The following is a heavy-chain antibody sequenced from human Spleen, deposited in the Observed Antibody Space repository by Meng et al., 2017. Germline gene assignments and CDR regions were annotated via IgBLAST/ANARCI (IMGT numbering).Heavy chain of an antibody. J-gene: IGHJ4*02. V-gene: IGHV4/OR15-8*02. D-gene: IGHD6-19*01. CDR1: GGSISSIDW. CDR3: ASWIYSCGWQ. Sequence: HVRLQESGPGLVRPSGTLSLTGVVSGGSISSIDWWSWVRQPPGKGLEWIGEIYHGGDTNYNPSLKSRVTIAIDKSKNQFSLKLTSVTAADTAVYYCASWIYSCGWQWGQGALVTVSS. CDR2: IYHGGDT.